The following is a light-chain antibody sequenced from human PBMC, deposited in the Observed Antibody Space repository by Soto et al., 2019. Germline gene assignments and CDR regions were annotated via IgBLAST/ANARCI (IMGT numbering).Light chain of an antibody. CDR2: GAS. J-gene: IGKJ1*01. CDR3: QEYGSSGT. CDR1: QSVSNNY. Sequence: EIVLTQSPGTLSLSPGERATLSCRASQSVSNNYLAWYQQKPGQAPRLLIYGASNRATGIPDRLSGSGSGTDFTLTISRLAPEDLAVYYCQEYGSSGTFRQGTKV. V-gene: IGKV3-20*01.